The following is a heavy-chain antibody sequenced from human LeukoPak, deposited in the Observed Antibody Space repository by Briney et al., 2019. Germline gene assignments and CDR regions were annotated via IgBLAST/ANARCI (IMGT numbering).Heavy chain of an antibody. Sequence: PGGSLRLSCAASGFTFSSYSMNWVRQAPGKGLEWVSSISSSSSYIYYADSVKGRFTISRDNAKNSLYLQMNSLRAEDTAVYYCAGVPGYSSGWFDYWGQGTLVTVSS. CDR2: ISSSSSYI. J-gene: IGHJ4*02. V-gene: IGHV3-21*01. CDR3: AGVPGYSSGWFDY. CDR1: GFTFSSYS. D-gene: IGHD6-19*01.